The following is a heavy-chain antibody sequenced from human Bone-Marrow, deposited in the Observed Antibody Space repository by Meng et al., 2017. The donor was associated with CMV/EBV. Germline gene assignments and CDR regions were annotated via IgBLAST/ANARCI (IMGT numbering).Heavy chain of an antibody. CDR2: INPNSGGT. D-gene: IGHD6-19*01. CDR3: ARDWGSSGRRNWFDP. CDR1: GYTFTGYY. Sequence: ASVKVSCKASGYTFTGYYMHWVRQAPGQGLEWMGWINPNSGGTNYAQKFQGRVTMTRDTSISTAYMELSRLRSDDTAVYYCARDWGSSGRRNWFDPWGQGTLVTAPQ. J-gene: IGHJ5*02. V-gene: IGHV1-2*02.